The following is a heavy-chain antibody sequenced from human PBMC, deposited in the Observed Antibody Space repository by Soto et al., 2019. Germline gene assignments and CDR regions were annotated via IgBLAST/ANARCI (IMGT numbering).Heavy chain of an antibody. D-gene: IGHD6-13*01. Sequence: PGGSLRLSCAASGFTFSSYSMNWVRQAPGKGLEWVSSISSSSSYIYYADSAKGRFTISRDNAKNSLYLQMNSLRAEDTAVYYCARGHYSSSWYAGYWGQGTLVTVSS. CDR3: ARGHYSSSWYAGY. CDR2: ISSSSSYI. V-gene: IGHV3-21*01. J-gene: IGHJ4*02. CDR1: GFTFSSYS.